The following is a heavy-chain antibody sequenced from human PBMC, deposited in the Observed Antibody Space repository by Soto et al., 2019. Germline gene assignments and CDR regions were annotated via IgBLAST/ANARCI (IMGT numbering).Heavy chain of an antibody. CDR2: ISHDENNK. Sequence: PVGSLRLSCAASGFTFSRSAMHWVRQAPGKGLEWVAVISHDENNKDFADSARGRFTISRDNSKNTMYLQMNSLRGDDTAVYYCARGLDKVAGGAFDIWGQGAMVTVSS. D-gene: IGHD3-10*01. CDR3: ARGLDKVAGGAFDI. J-gene: IGHJ3*02. CDR1: GFTFSRSA. V-gene: IGHV3-33*01.